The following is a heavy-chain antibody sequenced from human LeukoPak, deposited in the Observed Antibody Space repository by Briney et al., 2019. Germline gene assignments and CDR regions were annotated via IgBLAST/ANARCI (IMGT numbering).Heavy chain of an antibody. CDR3: AGVSESGWYYFDY. CDR2: ISCDGSNK. D-gene: IGHD6-19*01. CDR1: GCTFSKFS. Sequence: GGSLRLSCAASGCTFSKFSLQWVRQAPGKGLQWVAVISCDGSNKYYADSVNGRLSISRDNSKDTLHLQMRSLRDEDTAVYFCAGVSESGWYYFDYWGQGTLVTVSS. V-gene: IGHV3-30*03. J-gene: IGHJ4*02.